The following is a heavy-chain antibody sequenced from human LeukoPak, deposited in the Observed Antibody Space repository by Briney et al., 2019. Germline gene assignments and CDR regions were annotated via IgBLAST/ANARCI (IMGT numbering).Heavy chain of an antibody. CDR3: ARGYSGSYRVDY. CDR1: GFTFSSYA. Sequence: GGSLRLSCAASGFTFSSYAMSWVRQAPGKGLEWVSAISGSGGSTYYADSVKGRFTISRDNAKNTLYLQMNSLRAEDTAVYYCARGYSGSYRVDYWGQGTLVTVSS. J-gene: IGHJ4*02. CDR2: ISGSGGST. D-gene: IGHD1-26*01. V-gene: IGHV3-23*01.